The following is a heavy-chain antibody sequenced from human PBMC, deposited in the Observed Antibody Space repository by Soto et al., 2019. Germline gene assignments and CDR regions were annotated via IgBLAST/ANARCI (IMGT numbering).Heavy chain of an antibody. CDR3: ARLSTVTTRGYYYGMDV. V-gene: IGHV4-59*08. D-gene: IGHD4-17*01. CDR2: IYYSGST. Sequence: SETLSLTCTVSGGSISSYCWSWIRQPPGKGLEWIGYIYYSGSTNYNPSLKSRVTISVDTSKNQFSLKLSSVTAADTAVYYCARLSTVTTRGYYYGMDVWGQGTTVTVSS. J-gene: IGHJ6*02. CDR1: GGSISSYC.